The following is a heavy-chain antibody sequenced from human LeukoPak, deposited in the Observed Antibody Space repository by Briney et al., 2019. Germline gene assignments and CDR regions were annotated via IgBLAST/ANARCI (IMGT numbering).Heavy chain of an antibody. CDR2: ISYDGSNK. Sequence: GGSLRLSCAASGFTFSSYGMHWVRQAPGKGLEWVAVISYDGSNKYFADSMKGRFTISRDNSKNTLYLQMNSLRAEDTAVYYCARDRVTGTRRTDYWGQGTLVTVSS. V-gene: IGHV3-30*03. CDR1: GFTFSSYG. CDR3: ARDRVTGTRRTDY. J-gene: IGHJ4*02. D-gene: IGHD1-20*01.